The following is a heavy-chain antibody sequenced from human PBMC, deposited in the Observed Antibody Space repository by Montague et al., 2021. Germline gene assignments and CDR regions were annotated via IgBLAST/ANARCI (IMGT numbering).Heavy chain of an antibody. J-gene: IGHJ4*02. CDR2: VYYTGTT. CDR3: ARKGTNWDY. D-gene: IGHD2-8*01. CDR1: GDSINFYY. V-gene: IGHV4-59*01. Sequence: SETLSLTCTVSGDSINFYYWSWIRQPPGKGLERIGYVYYTGTTNXNPSLKSRVTISVDTSRNQFFLNVNSVTAADTAVYYCARKGTNWDYWGQGTLVTVSS.